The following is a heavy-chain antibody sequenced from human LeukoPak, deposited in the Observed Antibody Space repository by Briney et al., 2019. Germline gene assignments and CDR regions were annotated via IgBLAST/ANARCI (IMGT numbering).Heavy chain of an antibody. V-gene: IGHV3-74*01. D-gene: IGHD3-22*01. Sequence: GGSLRLSCAASEFTFSNYWMHWVRQAPGKGLVWVSRIKGDGSSTTYADTVKGRFTISRDNAKKILYLQMNSLRAEDTAVYYCSRDPDSGGYSTFQLWGQGTLVTVSS. CDR2: IKGDGSST. J-gene: IGHJ1*01. CDR3: SRDPDSGGYSTFQL. CDR1: EFTFSNYW.